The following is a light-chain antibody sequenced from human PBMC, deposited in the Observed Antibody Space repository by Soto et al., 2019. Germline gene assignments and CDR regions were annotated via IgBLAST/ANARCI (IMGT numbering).Light chain of an antibody. CDR3: QSWDSSLSGSV. V-gene: IGLV1-40*01. CDR2: ANS. J-gene: IGLJ2*01. CDR1: GSNIGAGYD. Sequence: QSVLTQPPSVSGAPGQRVTISCTGSGSNIGAGYDVHWYQQLPGIAPKLLIFANSNRPSGVPDRSSGSTSGTSASLAITGLQAEDEADYYCQSWDSSLSGSVFGGGTKLTVL.